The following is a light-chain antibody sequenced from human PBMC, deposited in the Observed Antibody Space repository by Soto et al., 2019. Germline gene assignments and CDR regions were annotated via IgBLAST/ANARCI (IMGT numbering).Light chain of an antibody. CDR1: QSIGTW. Sequence: DXQMTQSPSTLSASVGDRVTITCRASQSIGTWLAWYQHKPGRAPKLLIYDASTLEGGVPSRFSGSRSGTEFTFTISSLQPDDFATYYCQQYNSYSRAFGQGTKV. J-gene: IGKJ1*01. CDR2: DAS. V-gene: IGKV1-5*01. CDR3: QQYNSYSRA.